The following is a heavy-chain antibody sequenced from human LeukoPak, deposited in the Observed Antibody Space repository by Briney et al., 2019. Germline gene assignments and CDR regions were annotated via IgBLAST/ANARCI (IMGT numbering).Heavy chain of an antibody. D-gene: IGHD3-3*01. V-gene: IGHV3-23*01. CDR1: GFTFSSYA. J-gene: IGHJ4*02. Sequence: GGSLRLSCAASGFTFSSYAMSRVRQAPGKGLEWVSAISGSGGSTYYADSVKGRFTISRDNSKNTLYLQMNSLRAEDTAVYYCAKDLGDFWSGYYSGFFDYWGQGTLVTVSS. CDR2: ISGSGGST. CDR3: AKDLGDFWSGYYSGFFDY.